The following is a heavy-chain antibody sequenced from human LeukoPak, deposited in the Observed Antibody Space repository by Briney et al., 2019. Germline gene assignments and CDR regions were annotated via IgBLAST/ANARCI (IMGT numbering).Heavy chain of an antibody. J-gene: IGHJ4*02. CDR1: GFTVSSNY. CDR2: IFSGGNS. D-gene: IGHD3-10*01. Sequence: GGSLRLSCVVSGFTVSSNYMTWVRQAPGKGLEWVSVIFSGGNSYCGDSVKGRFTISIDNAKNSLYLQMNSLRAEDTAVYYCAIRGSPMVRNYWGQGTLVTVS. V-gene: IGHV3-66*01. CDR3: AIRGSPMVRNY.